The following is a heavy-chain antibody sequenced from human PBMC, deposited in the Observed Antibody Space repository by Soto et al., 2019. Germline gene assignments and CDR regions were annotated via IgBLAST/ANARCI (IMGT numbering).Heavy chain of an antibody. Sequence: EVQLVESGGGLVMPGGSLRLSYAASGFTFASYHMSWVRQAPGKGLDWVSSINPSSSHIYYSDSVRGRFTISRDDSKNSLHLDMNSLRTEDVAIYYCVRGYCGGGGCYLRRDAFDVWGQGTAVTVSS. V-gene: IGHV3-21*02. CDR2: INPSSSHI. D-gene: IGHD2-15*01. CDR1: GFTFASYH. J-gene: IGHJ3*01. CDR3: VRGYCGGGGCYLRRDAFDV.